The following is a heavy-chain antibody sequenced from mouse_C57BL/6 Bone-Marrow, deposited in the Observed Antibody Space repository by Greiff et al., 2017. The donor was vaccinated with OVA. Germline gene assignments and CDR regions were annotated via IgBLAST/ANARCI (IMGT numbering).Heavy chain of an antibody. D-gene: IGHD1-1*01. CDR1: GFTFSSYG. CDR3: ALLAMDY. CDR2: ISSGGSYT. Sequence: EVQGVESGGDLVKPGGSLKLSCAASGFTFSSYGMSWVRQTPDKRLEWVATISSGGSYTYYPDSVKGRFTISRDNAKNTLYLQVSSLKSEDTAMYYCALLAMDYWGQGTSVTVSS. J-gene: IGHJ4*01. V-gene: IGHV5-6*01.